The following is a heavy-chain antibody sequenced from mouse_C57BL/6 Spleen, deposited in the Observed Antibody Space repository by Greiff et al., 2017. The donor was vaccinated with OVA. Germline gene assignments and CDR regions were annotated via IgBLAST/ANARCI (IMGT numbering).Heavy chain of an antibody. CDR1: GYTFTSYW. Sequence: VQLQQPGAELVRPGSSVKLSCKASGYTFTSYWMDWVKQRPGQGLEWIGNIYPSDSETHYNQKFKDKATLTVDKSSSTAYMQLSSLTSEDSAVYYCARREDSSGLFDYWGQGTTLTVSS. CDR2: IYPSDSET. V-gene: IGHV1-61*01. J-gene: IGHJ2*01. D-gene: IGHD3-2*02. CDR3: ARREDSSGLFDY.